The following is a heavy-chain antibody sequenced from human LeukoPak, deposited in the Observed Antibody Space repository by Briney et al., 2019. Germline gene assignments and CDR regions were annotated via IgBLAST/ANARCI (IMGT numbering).Heavy chain of an antibody. CDR1: GYTFTSYG. CDR2: ISAYNGNT. J-gene: IGHJ3*02. CDR3: ATVGGVVRSMGAFDI. D-gene: IGHD2-15*01. V-gene: IGHV1-18*01. Sequence: ASVKVSCKASGYTFTSYGISWVRQAPGQGLEGMGWISAYNGNTNYAQKLQGRGTINTDTSTSTAYMELRSLRSDDTAVYYCATVGGVVRSMGAFDIWGQGTMVTVSS.